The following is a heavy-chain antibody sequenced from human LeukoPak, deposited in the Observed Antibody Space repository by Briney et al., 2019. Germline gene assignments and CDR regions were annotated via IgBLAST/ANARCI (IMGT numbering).Heavy chain of an antibody. J-gene: IGHJ3*02. D-gene: IGHD5-12*01. CDR1: GGSFSGYY. CDR2: INHSGST. V-gene: IGHV4-34*01. Sequence: KASETLSLTCAVYGGSFSGYYWSWIRQPPGKGLEWIGEINHSGSTNYNPSLKSRVTISVDTSKNQFSLKLSSVTAADTAVYYCARDRHSGYDPHAFDIWGQGTMVTVSS. CDR3: ARDRHSGYDPHAFDI.